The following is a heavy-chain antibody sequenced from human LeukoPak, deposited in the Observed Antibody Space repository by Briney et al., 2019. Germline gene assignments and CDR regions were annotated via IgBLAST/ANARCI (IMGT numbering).Heavy chain of an antibody. CDR3: ARAQPTSWRGGADY. CDR1: GFTFSSYA. V-gene: IGHV3-23*01. CDR2: ISGSGGST. Sequence: PGGSLRLSCAASGFTFSSYAMSWVRQAPGKGLEWVSAISGSGGSTYYADSVKGRFTISRDNSKTTLYLQMNSLRAEDTAVYYCARAQPTSWRGGADYWGQGTLVTVSS. J-gene: IGHJ4*02. D-gene: IGHD2-2*01.